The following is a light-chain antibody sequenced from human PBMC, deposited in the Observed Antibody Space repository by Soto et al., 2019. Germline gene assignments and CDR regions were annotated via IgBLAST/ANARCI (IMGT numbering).Light chain of an antibody. CDR3: QQSYTTPYT. CDR1: QNIRNL. CDR2: AAS. J-gene: IGKJ2*01. V-gene: IGKV1-39*01. Sequence: QMTQSPAPLSASVGNKVTINCRASQNIRNLLNWYQQKPGKAPKLLIYAASSLQSGVPSRFSGSGSGTDFTLTISSLQPEDFAIYYCQQSYTTPYTFGLGAKLEIK.